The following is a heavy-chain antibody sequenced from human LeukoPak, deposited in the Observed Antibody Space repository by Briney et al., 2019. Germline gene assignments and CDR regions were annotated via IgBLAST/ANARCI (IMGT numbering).Heavy chain of an antibody. CDR3: ARLPAYCSSTSCYYDY. V-gene: IGHV3-48*04. Sequence: GGSLRLSCAASGFSFSSYSMNWVRQAPGKGLEWVSYISSASGSIYYADSVKGRFTISRDNAKNSLFLQMNSLRAEDTAVYYCARLPAYCSSTSCYYDYWGQGTLVTVSS. CDR2: ISSASGSI. CDR1: GFSFSSYS. D-gene: IGHD2-2*01. J-gene: IGHJ4*02.